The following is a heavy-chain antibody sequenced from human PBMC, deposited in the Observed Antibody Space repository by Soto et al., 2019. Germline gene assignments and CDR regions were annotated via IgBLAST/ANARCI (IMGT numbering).Heavy chain of an antibody. CDR3: ERGAMAKFDY. CDR1: GGTFGSHG. Sequence: ASVKVSFKASGGTFGSHGVAWVRQAPGQGLEWMGGFIAMLGTPTYAKKVQGRATITADESLTSSYLELRRLRSEDTDVYFGERGAMAKFDYWGQGTVVTVS. D-gene: IGHD5-18*01. CDR2: FIAMLGTP. J-gene: IGHJ4*02. V-gene: IGHV1-69*13.